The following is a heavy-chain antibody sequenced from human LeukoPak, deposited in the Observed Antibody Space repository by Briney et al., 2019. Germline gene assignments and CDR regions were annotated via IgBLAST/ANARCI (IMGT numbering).Heavy chain of an antibody. CDR2: IYHSGST. CDR3: ARDKTGTANFDY. V-gene: IGHV4-30-2*01. D-gene: IGHD1-7*01. Sequence: PSETLSLTCAVSGGSISSGGYSWSWIRQPPGKGLEWIGYIYHSGSTYYNPSLKSRVTISVDRSKNQFSLKLSSVTAADTAVYYCARDKTGTANFDYWGQGTLVTVSS. CDR1: GGSISSGGYS. J-gene: IGHJ4*02.